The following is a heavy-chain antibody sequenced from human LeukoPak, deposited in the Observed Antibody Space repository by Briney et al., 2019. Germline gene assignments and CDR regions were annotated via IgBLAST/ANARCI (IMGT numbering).Heavy chain of an antibody. J-gene: IGHJ6*04. CDR3: ARVGVVYCSSTSCPKAPTNYYYYGMDV. D-gene: IGHD2-2*01. CDR2: IIPIFGTA. CDR1: GGTFSSNA. Sequence: ASVKVSCKASGGTFSSNAISWVRQAPGQGLEWMGGIIPIFGTANYAQKFQGRVTITADESTSTAYMELSSLRSEDTAVYYCARVGVVYCSSTSCPKAPTNYYYYGMDVWGKGTTVTVSS. V-gene: IGHV1-69*19.